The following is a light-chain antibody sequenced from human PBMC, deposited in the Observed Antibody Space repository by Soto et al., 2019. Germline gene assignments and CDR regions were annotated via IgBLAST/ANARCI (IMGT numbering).Light chain of an antibody. V-gene: IGKV1-39*01. CDR3: QQSYSSPPT. CDR2: SAS. J-gene: IGKJ1*01. CDR1: QSISNS. Sequence: DIQMTQSPSSLSASVGDRVTITCRASQSISNSLNWYQQKPGRAPKVLIFSASILQSGVPSRFSGSGSGTAFTLTISSLQPEDFATYYCQQSYSSPPTFGQGTKV.